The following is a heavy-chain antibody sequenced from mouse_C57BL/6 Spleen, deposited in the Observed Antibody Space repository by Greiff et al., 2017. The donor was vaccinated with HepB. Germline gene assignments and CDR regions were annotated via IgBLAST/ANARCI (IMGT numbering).Heavy chain of an antibody. J-gene: IGHJ3*01. CDR3: TGDSTGYVAY. CDR1: GFTFNDYY. CDR2: IDPENGDT. V-gene: IGHV14-4*01. D-gene: IGHD3-2*02. Sequence: DVQLQESGAELVRPGASVKLSCTASGFTFNDYYMHWVKQRPEQGLEWIGWIDPENGDTEYASKFQGKATITVDTSSNTAYLQLSSLTSEDTAVYDCTGDSTGYVAYWGQGTLVTVSA.